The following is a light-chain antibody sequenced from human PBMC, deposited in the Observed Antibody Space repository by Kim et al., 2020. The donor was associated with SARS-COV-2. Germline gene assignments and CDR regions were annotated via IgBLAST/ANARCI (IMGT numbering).Light chain of an antibody. CDR3: QQSYTMPPT. V-gene: IGKV1-39*01. CDR1: QSISNY. Sequence: QMTQAPSSLSASVGDRVSITCRAGQSISNYLNWYQQKPGKAPRLLIFAASNLQSGVPSRFSGSGSGTDFTLTIRSLQPEDFASYYCQQSYTMPPTFGQGTKVEI. CDR2: AAS. J-gene: IGKJ2*01.